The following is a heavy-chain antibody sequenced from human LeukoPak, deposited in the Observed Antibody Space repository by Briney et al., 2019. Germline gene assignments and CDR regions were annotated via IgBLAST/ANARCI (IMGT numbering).Heavy chain of an antibody. CDR2: ISYDGSNK. CDR3: ARDRGYSYADY. Sequence: GGGLRLSCAASGFTFSTYGMHWVRQARGKGVEGVAVISYDGSNKYDPDSVRGRFAISRHNPKNILYLQMNSLRAEDTAVYYCARDRGYSYADYWGQGTLVTVSS. CDR1: GFTFSTYG. V-gene: IGHV3-30*03. D-gene: IGHD5-24*01. J-gene: IGHJ4*02.